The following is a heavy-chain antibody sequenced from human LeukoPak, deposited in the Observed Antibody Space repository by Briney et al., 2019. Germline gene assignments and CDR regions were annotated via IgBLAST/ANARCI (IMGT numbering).Heavy chain of an antibody. CDR2: IIPILGIA. Sequence: SVKVSCKASGGTFSSYTISWVRQAPGQGLEWMGRIIPILGIANYAQKFQGRVTMTTDTSTSTAYMELRSLRSDDTAVYYCARGLVVVVPAAIPGFDYWGQGTLVTVSS. CDR1: GGTFSSYT. CDR3: ARGLVVVVPAAIPGFDY. V-gene: IGHV1-69*02. J-gene: IGHJ4*02. D-gene: IGHD2-2*01.